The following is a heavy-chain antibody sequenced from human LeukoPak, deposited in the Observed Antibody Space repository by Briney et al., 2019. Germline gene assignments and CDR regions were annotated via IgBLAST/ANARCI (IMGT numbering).Heavy chain of an antibody. D-gene: IGHD6-19*01. J-gene: IGHJ5*02. Sequence: KPSETLSLTCTVSGGSISSSSYYWGWIRQPPGKGLEWIGSIYYSGSTYYNPSLKSRVTISVDTSKNQFSLKLSSVTAADTAVYYCARDRLAGINWFDPWGQGTLVTVSS. CDR3: ARDRLAGINWFDP. CDR1: GGSISSSSYY. CDR2: IYYSGST. V-gene: IGHV4-39*02.